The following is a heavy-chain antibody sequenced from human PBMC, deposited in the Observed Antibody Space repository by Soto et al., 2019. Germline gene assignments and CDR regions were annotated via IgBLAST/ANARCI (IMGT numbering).Heavy chain of an antibody. CDR3: ARGDFLTETGGRYYYCGINV. Sequence: TLSLTCAVYNGSFSVYYWTWFRQPPGKGLEWIGEINHSGSTNYNPSLKSRVTISRDNAKNSLYLQMNSLRVEDTAVYYCARGDFLTETGGRYYYCGINVWGQGTTVTVSS. D-gene: IGHD3-9*01. J-gene: IGHJ6*02. CDR2: INHSGST. V-gene: IGHV4-34*01. CDR1: NGSFSVYY.